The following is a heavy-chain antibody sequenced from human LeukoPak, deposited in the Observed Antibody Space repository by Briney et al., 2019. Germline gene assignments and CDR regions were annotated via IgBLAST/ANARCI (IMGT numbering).Heavy chain of an antibody. CDR2: ISAYNGNT. D-gene: IGHD3-10*01. CDR1: GYTLTTYY. CDR3: ARDRREGSGSYTTSSY. J-gene: IGHJ4*02. Sequence: WASVKVSCKASGYTLTTYYIHWVRQAPGQGLEWMGWISAYNGNTNYAQKLQGRVTMTTDTSTSTAYMELRSLRSDDTAVYYCARDRREGSGSYTTSSYWGQGTLVTVSS. V-gene: IGHV1-18*04.